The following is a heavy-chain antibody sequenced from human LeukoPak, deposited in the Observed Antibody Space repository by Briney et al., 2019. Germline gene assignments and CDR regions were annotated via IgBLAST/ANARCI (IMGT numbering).Heavy chain of an antibody. J-gene: IGHJ4*02. V-gene: IGHV4-31*01. Sequence: SQTLSLTCTVSNGSISSVGYYWSWIRQNPGKGLEFIGYIYHSGSTYYNPSLKRPITISMDTSENQFSLRLTAVTAADSAIYYCARTPSRTRVFDYWGQETLVTVSS. CDR1: NGSISSVGYY. CDR3: ARTPSRTRVFDY. CDR2: IYHSGST. D-gene: IGHD3-10*01.